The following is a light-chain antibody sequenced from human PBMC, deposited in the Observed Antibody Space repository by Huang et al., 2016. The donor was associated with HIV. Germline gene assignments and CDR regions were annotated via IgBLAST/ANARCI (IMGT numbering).Light chain of an antibody. CDR1: QSSRSY. J-gene: IGKJ2*01. CDR3: QQSYSTLRYT. V-gene: IGKV1-39*01. CDR2: AAS. Sequence: SSLSASVGDRVTITCRASQSSRSYLNWYQQKPGKAPKHLIYAASSLQSGGPSRFSGSGSGTDFTLTISSLQPEDFATYYCQQSYSTLRYTFGQGTKLEIK.